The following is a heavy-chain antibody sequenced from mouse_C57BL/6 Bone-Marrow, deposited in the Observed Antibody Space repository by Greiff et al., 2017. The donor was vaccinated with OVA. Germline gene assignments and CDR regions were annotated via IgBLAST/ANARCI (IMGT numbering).Heavy chain of an antibody. CDR1: GFTFTDYY. CDR2: IRNKANGYTT. V-gene: IGHV7-3*01. D-gene: IGHD2-3*01. CDR3: ASSLYDYDAMDY. J-gene: IGHJ4*01. Sequence: EVQLMESGGGLVQPGGSLSLSCAASGFTFTDYYMSWVRQPPGKALEWLGFIRNKANGYTTEYSASVKGRFTISRDNSQSILYLQMNALRAEDSATYYCASSLYDYDAMDYWGQGTSVTVSS.